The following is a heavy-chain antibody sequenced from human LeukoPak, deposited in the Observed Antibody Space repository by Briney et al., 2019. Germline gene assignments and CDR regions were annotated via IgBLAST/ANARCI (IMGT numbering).Heavy chain of an antibody. J-gene: IGHJ4*02. D-gene: IGHD5-18*01. Sequence: SETLSLTCSVSGGSISSSSYYWGWIRQPPGKGLEWIGDVYYSGSTYYNPSLKGRVTISVDTSKNQFSLKLSSVTAADTAVYYCARRGGYNYGFDYWGQGTLVTVSS. CDR1: GGSISSSSYY. CDR2: VYYSGST. V-gene: IGHV4-39*01. CDR3: ARRGGYNYGFDY.